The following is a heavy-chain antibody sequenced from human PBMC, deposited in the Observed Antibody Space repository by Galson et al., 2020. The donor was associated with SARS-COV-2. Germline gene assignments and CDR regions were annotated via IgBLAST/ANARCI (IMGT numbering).Heavy chain of an antibody. D-gene: IGHD3-10*01. Sequence: GESLKISCTASGFTFGDYAMSWFRQAPGKGLEWVGFIRSKAYGGTTEYAASVKGRFTISRDDSKSIAYLQMNSLKTEDTAVYYCTRDACGSGVLWFGESTEGPFDYWGQGTLVTVSS. CDR1: GFTFGDYA. CDR3: TRDACGSGVLWFGESTEGPFDY. CDR2: IRSKAYGGTT. V-gene: IGHV3-49*03. J-gene: IGHJ4*02.